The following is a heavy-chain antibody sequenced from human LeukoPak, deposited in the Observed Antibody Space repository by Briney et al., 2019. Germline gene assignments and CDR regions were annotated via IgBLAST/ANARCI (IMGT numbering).Heavy chain of an antibody. CDR1: GFTFSSFA. V-gene: IGHV3-74*01. CDR3: VRAKGGPGSTWAFDI. D-gene: IGHD6-13*01. CDR2: LNSDGSSS. Sequence: PGGSLRLSCAASGFTFSSFAMHWVRQAPGKGLVWVSRLNSDGSSSAFADSMKGRFTISRDNAKNTLYLQMNSLRAEDTAVYFCVRAKGGPGSTWAFDIWGQGTMVTVSS. J-gene: IGHJ3*02.